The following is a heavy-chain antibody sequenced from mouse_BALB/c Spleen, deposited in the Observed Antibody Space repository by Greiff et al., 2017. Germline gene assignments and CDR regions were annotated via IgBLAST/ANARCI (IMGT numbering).Heavy chain of an antibody. CDR1: GYAFSSYW. V-gene: IGHV1-80*01. CDR3: ARRRRYYFDY. Sequence: QVQLKQSGAELVRPGSSVKISCKASGYAFSSYWMNWVKQRPGQGLEWIGQIYPGDGDTNYNGKFKGKATLTADKSSSTAYMQLSSLTSEDSAVYFCARRRRYYFDYWGQGTTLTVSS. CDR2: IYPGDGDT. J-gene: IGHJ2*01.